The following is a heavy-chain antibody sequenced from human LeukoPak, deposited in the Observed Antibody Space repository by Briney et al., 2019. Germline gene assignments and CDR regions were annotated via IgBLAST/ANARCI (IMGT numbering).Heavy chain of an antibody. D-gene: IGHD1-26*01. CDR1: GFTFSGYK. Sequence: GGSLRLSCAASGFTFSGYKMNWVRQAPGKGLEWVSYISRSSNTIYYADSVKGRFTISRDNAKNSLYLQMNSLRAEDTAVYYCARGGIVGATGVDYWGQGTLVTVSS. CDR2: ISRSSNTI. J-gene: IGHJ4*02. CDR3: ARGGIVGATGVDY. V-gene: IGHV3-48*01.